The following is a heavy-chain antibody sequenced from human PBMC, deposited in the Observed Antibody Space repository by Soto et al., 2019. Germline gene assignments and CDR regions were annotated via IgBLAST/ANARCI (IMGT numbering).Heavy chain of an antibody. D-gene: IGHD3-3*01. CDR3: AHRQDIYDFWSGYYTPNWFDP. J-gene: IGHJ5*02. CDR1: GFPLSTSGVG. Sequence: QITLKEYGPTLVKPTQTLTLTCTFSGFPLSTSGVGVGWIRQPPGKALEWLALISWNDAKRYSPSLKSRLTISKDTSKIQVVLTMTNMDPVDTATYYCAHRQDIYDFWSGYYTPNWFDPWGQRTLVTVSS. V-gene: IGHV2-5*01. CDR2: ISWNDAK.